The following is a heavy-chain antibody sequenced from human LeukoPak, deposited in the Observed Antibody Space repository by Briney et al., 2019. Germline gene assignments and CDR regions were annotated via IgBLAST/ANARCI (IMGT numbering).Heavy chain of an antibody. CDR3: ARSSNGGYDFGDAFDI. CDR2: INPNSGGT. J-gene: IGHJ3*02. D-gene: IGHD5-12*01. CDR1: GYTFTGYY. Sequence: ASVKVSCKASGYTFTGYYMHWVRQAPGQGLEWMGWINPNSGGTNYAQKFQGRVTMTRDTSISTAYMELSRLRSDDTAVYYCARSSNGGYDFGDAFDIWEQGTMVTVSS. V-gene: IGHV1-2*02.